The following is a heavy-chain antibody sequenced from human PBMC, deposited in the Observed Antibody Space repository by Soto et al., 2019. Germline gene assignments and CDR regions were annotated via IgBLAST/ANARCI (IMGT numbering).Heavy chain of an antibody. CDR1: GFTFSIYP. CDR3: AKSRVDSGRGYFDL. CDR2: IGTTGGDT. V-gene: IGHV3-23*04. Sequence: EVQLVESGGGLVQPGGSLRLSCAASGFTFSIYPMSWVRQTPEKGLEWVSTIGTTGGDTYYADSVRGRSTISRDDSKNTLYLQMSSLRAEESAVYYCAKSRVDSGRGYFDLWGRGTLVTVSS. J-gene: IGHJ2*01. D-gene: IGHD6-25*01.